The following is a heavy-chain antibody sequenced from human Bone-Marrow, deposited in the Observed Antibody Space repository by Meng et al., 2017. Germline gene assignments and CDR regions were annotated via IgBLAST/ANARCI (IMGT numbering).Heavy chain of an antibody. V-gene: IGHV4-31*01. Sequence: QVQLQESGPGLVKPSQTLSLTCTVSGGSISSGGYYWSWIRQHSGKGLEWIGYIYYSGTTYYNPSLSSLVTISVDTSKNQFSLNLSSVTAADTAVYYCARDIRQGGNIWFDPWGQGTLVTVSS. J-gene: IGHJ5*02. CDR1: GGSISSGGYY. CDR2: IYYSGTT. D-gene: IGHD3-16*01. CDR3: ARDIRQGGNIWFDP.